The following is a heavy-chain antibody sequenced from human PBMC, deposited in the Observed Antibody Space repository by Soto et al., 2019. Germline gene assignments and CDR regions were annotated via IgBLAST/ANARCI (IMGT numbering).Heavy chain of an antibody. CDR3: ARGYYDSSGQSNTFDI. D-gene: IGHD3-22*01. J-gene: IGHJ3*02. CDR1: GASISSSY. V-gene: IGHV4-59*01. CDR2: VYYSGST. Sequence: SETLSLTCTASGASISSSYWSWIRQSPGKGLEWIGYVYYSGSTNYNPSLKSRVTISVDTSKNQFSLKLSSVTAADTAVYYCARGYYDSSGQSNTFDIWGQGTMVTASS.